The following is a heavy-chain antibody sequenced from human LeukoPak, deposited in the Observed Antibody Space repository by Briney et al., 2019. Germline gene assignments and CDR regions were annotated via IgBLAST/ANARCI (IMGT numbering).Heavy chain of an antibody. D-gene: IGHD3-10*01. CDR2: ISYDGSNK. J-gene: IGHJ4*02. Sequence: GGSLRLSCAASGFTFSSYGMHWVRQAPGMGLEWVAVISYDGSNKYYADSVKGRFTISRDNSKNTLYLQMNSLRAEDTAVYYCAKIPSGSGFDDYWGQGTLVTVSS. CDR3: AKIPSGSGFDDY. V-gene: IGHV3-30*18. CDR1: GFTFSSYG.